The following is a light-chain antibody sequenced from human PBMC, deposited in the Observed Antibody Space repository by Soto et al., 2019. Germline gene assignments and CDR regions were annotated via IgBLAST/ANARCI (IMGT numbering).Light chain of an antibody. Sequence: DIQMTQSPSTLSASVGDRVTITCRASQNINAWLAWYQQKPGKAPKLLISDASNLESGVSSRFIGSGYGTEFPLTISSLQPDDFATYYCQQFHTYYTFGQGTKLEIK. CDR1: QNINAW. J-gene: IGKJ2*01. V-gene: IGKV1-5*01. CDR3: QQFHTYYT. CDR2: DAS.